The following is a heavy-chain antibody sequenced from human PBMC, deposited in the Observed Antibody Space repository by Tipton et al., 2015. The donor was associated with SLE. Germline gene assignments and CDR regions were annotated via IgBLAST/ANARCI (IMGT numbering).Heavy chain of an antibody. CDR3: ARGGIVVVPAATGGYFDY. V-gene: IGHV3-21*01. J-gene: IGHJ4*02. CDR1: GFTFSSYG. Sequence: SLRLSCAASGFTFSSYGMHWVRQAPGKGLEWVSSISSSSSYIYYADSVKGRFTISRDNAKNSLYLQMNSLRAEDTAVYYCARGGIVVVPAATGGYFDYWGQGTLVTVSS. CDR2: ISSSSSYI. D-gene: IGHD2-2*01.